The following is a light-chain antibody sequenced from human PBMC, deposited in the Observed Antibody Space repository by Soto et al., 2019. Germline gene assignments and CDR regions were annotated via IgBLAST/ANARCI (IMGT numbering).Light chain of an antibody. J-gene: IGKJ1*01. Sequence: DLQMTQSPSSLSASVGDRVTITCRASQGIGLYLAWYQHKPGKAPRLLIYAASTLQSGVPSRFSGSGSGTDFTLTISSLQPEDGAIYYCQRYNIAPRTFGQGTRVDIK. V-gene: IGKV1-27*01. CDR3: QRYNIAPRT. CDR2: AAS. CDR1: QGIGLY.